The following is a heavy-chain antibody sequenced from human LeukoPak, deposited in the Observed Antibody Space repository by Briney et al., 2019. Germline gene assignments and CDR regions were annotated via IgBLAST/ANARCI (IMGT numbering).Heavy chain of an antibody. CDR1: GFTVSSNY. CDR2: IYSGGST. CDR3: ARAGSYRTFDC. Sequence: PGGSLRLSCAAPGFTVSSNYMSWVRQAPGKGLEWVSVIYSGGSTYYADSVKGRFTISRDNSKNTLYLQMNSLRAEDTAVYYCARAGSYRTFDCWGQGTLVTVSS. J-gene: IGHJ4*02. V-gene: IGHV3-66*02. D-gene: IGHD1-26*01.